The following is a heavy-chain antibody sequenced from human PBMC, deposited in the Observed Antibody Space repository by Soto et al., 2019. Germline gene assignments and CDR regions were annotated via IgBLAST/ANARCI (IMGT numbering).Heavy chain of an antibody. CDR1: GFTFSSYA. CDR2: ISYEGSNK. J-gene: IGHJ4*02. D-gene: IGHD4-4*01. CDR3: ARVLGGMATVPFDY. V-gene: IGHV3-30-3*01. Sequence: SLRLSCAASGFTFSSYAMHWVRQAPGTGLGWVAVISYEGSNKYYADSVKGRFTISRDNSKNTLYLQMNSLRTEDTAVYYCARVLGGMATVPFDYWGQGALVTVS.